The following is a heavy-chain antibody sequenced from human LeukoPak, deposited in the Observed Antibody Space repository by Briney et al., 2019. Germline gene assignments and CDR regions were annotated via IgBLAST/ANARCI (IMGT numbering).Heavy chain of an antibody. CDR1: GGSISSYY. CDR3: ARAKPRSAAGTFDY. Sequence: SETLSLTCTVSGGSISSYYWSWIRQPPGKGLEWIGYIYYSGSTNYNPSLKSRVTISVDTSKNQFSLKLSSVTAADTAVYYCARAKPRSAAGTFDYWGQGTLVTVSS. D-gene: IGHD6-13*01. CDR2: IYYSGST. J-gene: IGHJ4*02. V-gene: IGHV4-59*01.